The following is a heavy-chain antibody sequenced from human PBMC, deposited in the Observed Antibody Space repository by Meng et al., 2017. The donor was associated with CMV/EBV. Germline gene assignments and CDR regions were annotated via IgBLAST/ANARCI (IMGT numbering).Heavy chain of an antibody. CDR2: VNSNNDAT. V-gene: IGHV1-2*02. J-gene: IGHJ4*02. D-gene: IGHD6-19*01. Sequence: QVQVVQSGSEMKKTGALVKVSCTTSGFTFSDYYIHWVRQAPGQGLEWMGWVNSNNDATNYARKFQGRVSMTRDTSIGTAHMELSRLMSDDTAVYYCVRSSGWSLFDYWGQGTLVTVSS. CDR3: VRSSGWSLFDY. CDR1: GFTFSDYY.